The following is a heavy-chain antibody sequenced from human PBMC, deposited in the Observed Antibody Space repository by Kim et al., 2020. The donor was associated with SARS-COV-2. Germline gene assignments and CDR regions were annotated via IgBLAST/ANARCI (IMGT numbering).Heavy chain of an antibody. CDR1: GYTLTELS. CDR3: ATASGPWIPVDY. CDR2: FDPEDGET. Sequence: ASVKVSCKVSGYTLTELSMHWVRQAPGKGLEWMGGFDPEDGETIYAQKFQGRVTMTEDTSTDTAYMELSSLRSEDTAVYYCATASGPWIPVDYWGQGTLVTVSS. D-gene: IGHD1-1*01. V-gene: IGHV1-24*01. J-gene: IGHJ4*02.